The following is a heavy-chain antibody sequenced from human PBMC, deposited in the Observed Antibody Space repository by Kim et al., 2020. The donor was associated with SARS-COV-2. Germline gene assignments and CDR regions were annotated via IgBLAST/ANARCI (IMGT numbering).Heavy chain of an antibody. CDR2: IRSKAYGGTT. D-gene: IGHD5-12*01. J-gene: IGHJ4*02. CDR3: TRVLPEEGYSGYDKIPYYFDY. V-gene: IGHV3-49*04. Sequence: GGSLRLSCTASGFTFGDYAMSWVRQAPGKGLEWVGFIRSKAYGGTTEYAASVKGRFTISRDDSKSIAYLQMNSLKTEDTAVYYCTRVLPEEGYSGYDKIPYYFDYWGQGTLVTVSS. CDR1: GFTFGDYA.